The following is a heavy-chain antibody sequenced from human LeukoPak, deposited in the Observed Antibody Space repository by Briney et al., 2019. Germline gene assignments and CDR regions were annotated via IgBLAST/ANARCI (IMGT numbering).Heavy chain of an antibody. Sequence: SETLSLTCTVSGGSISSYYWSWIRQPPGKGLEWIGYIYYSGSTNYNPSLKSRVTISVDTSKNQFSLKLSSVTAADTAVYYCARGSTGYSPRLYYFDYWGQGTLVTVSS. CDR1: GGSISSYY. CDR2: IYYSGST. V-gene: IGHV4-59*01. CDR3: ARGSTGYSPRLYYFDY. D-gene: IGHD5-18*01. J-gene: IGHJ4*02.